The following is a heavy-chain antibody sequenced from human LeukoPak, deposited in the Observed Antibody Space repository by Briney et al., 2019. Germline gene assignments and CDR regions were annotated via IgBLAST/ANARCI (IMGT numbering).Heavy chain of an antibody. Sequence: SETLSLTCTVSGGSISSSSYCWGWIRQPPGKGLEWIGGIFYSGSTYYNPSLKSRVTISVDTSKNQFSLNLGSATAADTAVYYCARRKTYSSSWYPFDSWGQGTLVTVSS. CDR3: ARRKTYSSSWYPFDS. D-gene: IGHD6-13*01. CDR2: IFYSGST. J-gene: IGHJ4*02. CDR1: GGSISSSSYC. V-gene: IGHV4-39*07.